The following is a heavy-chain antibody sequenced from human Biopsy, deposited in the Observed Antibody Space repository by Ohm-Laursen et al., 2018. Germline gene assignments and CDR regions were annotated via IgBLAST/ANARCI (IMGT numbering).Heavy chain of an antibody. V-gene: IGHV4-34*01. CDR3: ASVAGPRTDYYYSNMDV. CDR1: DGSFSGYY. Sequence: LSLTCAVYDGSFSGYYWSWLRQSPGMGLEWIGEINSSGGTNYNPSLAGRVSISLDTSKIHLALKLSSVTAADTAVYYCASVAGPRTDYYYSNMDVWGRGTTVTVSS. J-gene: IGHJ6*02. CDR2: INSSGGT. D-gene: IGHD2-2*01.